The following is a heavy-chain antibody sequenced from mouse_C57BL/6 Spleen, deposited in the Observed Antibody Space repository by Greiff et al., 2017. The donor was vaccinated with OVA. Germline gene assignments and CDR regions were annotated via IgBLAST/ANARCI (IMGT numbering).Heavy chain of an antibody. D-gene: IGHD2-3*01. CDR1: GYAFSSYW. CDR3: ARSAIYEGYAMDY. CDR2: IYPGDGDT. V-gene: IGHV1-80*01. Sequence: LVESGAELVKPGASVKISCKASGYAFSSYWMNWVKQRPGKGLEWIGQIYPGDGDTNYNGKFKGKATLTADKSSSTAYMQLSSLTSEDSAVYFCARSAIYEGYAMDYWGQGTSVTVAS. J-gene: IGHJ4*01.